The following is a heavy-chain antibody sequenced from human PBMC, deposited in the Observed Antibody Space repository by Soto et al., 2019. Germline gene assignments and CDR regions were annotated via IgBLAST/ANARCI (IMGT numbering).Heavy chain of an antibody. CDR2: IYSGGST. J-gene: IGHJ4*02. D-gene: IGHD3-10*01. V-gene: IGHV3-53*04. Sequence: GGSLRLSCAASGFTVSSNYMSWVRQAPGKGLEWVSVIYSGGSTYYADSVKGRFTISRHNSKNTLYLQMNSLRAEDTAVYFCARDGSGTYYTDWGQGTLVTVSS. CDR1: GFTVSSNY. CDR3: ARDGSGTYYTD.